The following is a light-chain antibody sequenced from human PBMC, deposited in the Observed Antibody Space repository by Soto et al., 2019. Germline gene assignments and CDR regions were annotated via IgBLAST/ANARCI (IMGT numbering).Light chain of an antibody. Sequence: QSALTQPRSVSGSPGQSVTISCTRTSSDVGAYNYVSWYQHHPGKVPKLMIYDVTKRPSGVPDRFSGSKSGNTASLTISGLQAEDEADYYCCSYAGSYTVIFGGGTKVTVL. V-gene: IGLV2-11*01. CDR1: SSDVGAYNY. J-gene: IGLJ2*01. CDR2: DVT. CDR3: CSYAGSYTVI.